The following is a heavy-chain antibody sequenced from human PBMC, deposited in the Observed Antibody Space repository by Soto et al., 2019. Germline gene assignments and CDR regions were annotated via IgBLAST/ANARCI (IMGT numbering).Heavy chain of an antibody. V-gene: IGHV3-30*18. Sequence: QVQLVESGGGVVQPGRSLRLSCAASGFTFSSHGMHWVRQAPGKGLEWVAVVSYDGGSKYYPDSVKGRFTVSRDNSKNTLFLEMSSLRTEDTAVYYCAKIYCGGGSCHWFFDLWGRGTLVTVSS. CDR2: VSYDGGSK. D-gene: IGHD2-15*01. CDR1: GFTFSSHG. J-gene: IGHJ2*01. CDR3: AKIYCGGGSCHWFFDL.